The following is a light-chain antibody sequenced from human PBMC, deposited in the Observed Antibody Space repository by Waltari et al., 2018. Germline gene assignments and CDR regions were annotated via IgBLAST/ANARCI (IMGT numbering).Light chain of an antibody. V-gene: IGKV1-5*03. CDR3: QQYNSYPYT. J-gene: IGKJ2*01. CDR1: QSISSW. Sequence: DIQMTQSPSTLSASVGDRVTITCRASQSISSWLAWYQQKPGKAPKLLFYKASSLESGVPSRFXGSGSGTEFTLTISSLQPDDFATYYCQQYNSYPYTFGQGTKLEIK. CDR2: KAS.